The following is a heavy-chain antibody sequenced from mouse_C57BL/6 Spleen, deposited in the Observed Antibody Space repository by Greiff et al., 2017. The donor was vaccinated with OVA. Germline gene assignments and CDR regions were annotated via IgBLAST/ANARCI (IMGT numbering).Heavy chain of an antibody. Sequence: VQLQQSGPELVKPGASVKISCKASGYAFSSSWMNWVKQRPGKGLEWIGRIYPGDGDTNYNGKFKGKATLTADKSSSTAYMQLSSLTSEDSAVYFCARPYYSNYVGAMDYWGQGTSVTVSS. CDR2: IYPGDGDT. J-gene: IGHJ4*01. CDR3: ARPYYSNYVGAMDY. V-gene: IGHV1-82*01. D-gene: IGHD2-5*01. CDR1: GYAFSSSW.